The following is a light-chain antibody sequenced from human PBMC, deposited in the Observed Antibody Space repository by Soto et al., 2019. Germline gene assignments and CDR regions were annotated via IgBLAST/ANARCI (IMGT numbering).Light chain of an antibody. Sequence: DIVMTQSPLSLPVTPGEPASISCRSSQSLLHSNGYNYLDWYLQKPGQSPQLLIYLGSNRASGVPDRFSGLGSGTDFTLRISRVETEDVGVYYCMQTLQTPGTFGQGTNVEIK. CDR1: QSLLHSNGYNY. CDR3: MQTLQTPGT. J-gene: IGKJ1*01. CDR2: LGS. V-gene: IGKV2-28*01.